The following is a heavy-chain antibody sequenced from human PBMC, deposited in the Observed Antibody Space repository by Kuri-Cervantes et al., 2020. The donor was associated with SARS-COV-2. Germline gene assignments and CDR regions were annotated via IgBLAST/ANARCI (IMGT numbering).Heavy chain of an antibody. J-gene: IGHJ4*02. D-gene: IGHD5-24*01. V-gene: IGHV4-31*11. CDR2: VYNTGST. CDR1: GASISRGGYY. Sequence: LRLSCAVSGASISRGGYYWSWIRHHPGQGLEWIGYVYNTGSTFYNPSLKSRISISVDTSQNQFSLWLTSVTAADTAVYYCARTTGDAYRIFDFWGQGTLVTSPQ. CDR3: ARTTGDAYRIFDF.